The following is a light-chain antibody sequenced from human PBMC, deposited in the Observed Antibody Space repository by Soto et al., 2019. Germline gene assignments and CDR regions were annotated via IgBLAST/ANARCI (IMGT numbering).Light chain of an antibody. CDR3: QQYGGSWT. CDR2: GAS. Sequence: EIVLTQSPGTLSLSPGERATLSCRASQSVSSSYLAWYQQKPGQAPRFLIYGASNRATGIPDRFSVSGSGTDFTLTISRLEPEDFAVYYCQQYGGSWTFGQGTKVEVK. CDR1: QSVSSSY. J-gene: IGKJ1*01. V-gene: IGKV3-20*01.